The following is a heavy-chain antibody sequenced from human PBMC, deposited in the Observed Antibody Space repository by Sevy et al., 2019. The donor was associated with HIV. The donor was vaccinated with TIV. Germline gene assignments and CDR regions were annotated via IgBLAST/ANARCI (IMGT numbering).Heavy chain of an antibody. Sequence: SETLSLTCTVSGMSISNYYWTWIRQPPGKGLEWIGYIYYTGSSDSNPSLKSRVTTSVDTSKNQFSLKLSSVTAADTAIYYCARGGPNQQQLDYFDSWGQGILVTVSS. V-gene: IGHV4-59*01. D-gene: IGHD6-13*01. CDR2: IYYTGSS. CDR3: ARGGPNQQQLDYFDS. CDR1: GMSISNYY. J-gene: IGHJ4*02.